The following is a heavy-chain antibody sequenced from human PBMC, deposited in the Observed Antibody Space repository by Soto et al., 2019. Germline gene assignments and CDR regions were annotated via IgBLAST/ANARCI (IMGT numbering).Heavy chain of an antibody. Sequence: QVQLVESGGGVVQPGRSLRLSCAASGFTFSSYGMHWVRQAPGKGLEWVAVIWYDGSNKYYADSVKGRFTISRDNSKNTLYLQMNSLRAEDTAVYYCARDVATMVRGVLGGNYYYGMDVWGQGTTVTVSS. D-gene: IGHD3-10*01. CDR2: IWYDGSNK. J-gene: IGHJ6*02. CDR1: GFTFSSYG. V-gene: IGHV3-33*01. CDR3: ARDVATMVRGVLGGNYYYGMDV.